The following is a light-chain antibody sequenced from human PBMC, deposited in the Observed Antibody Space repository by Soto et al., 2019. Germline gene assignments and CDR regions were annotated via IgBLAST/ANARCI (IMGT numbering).Light chain of an antibody. Sequence: QSVLTQPRSVSGSPGQSVTISCTGTSSDVGGYNYVSWYQKYPGKAPRLMIYDVSKRPSGVPDRFSGSKSGNTASLTISGLQAEDEADYYCSSYTDSSNYVFGTGTKLTVL. CDR2: DVS. CDR3: SSYTDSSNYV. CDR1: SSDVGGYNY. J-gene: IGLJ1*01. V-gene: IGLV2-11*01.